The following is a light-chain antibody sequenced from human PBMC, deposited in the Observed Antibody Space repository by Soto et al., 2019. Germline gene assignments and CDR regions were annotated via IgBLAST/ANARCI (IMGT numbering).Light chain of an antibody. Sequence: EIVLTQSPGTLSLSPGERATLSCRASQSVSSSYLAWYQQKPGQAPRLLIYGASTRATGIPDRFSGSGSGTDFTLTISGLEPEDFGVYYWQQYGRSPETFGGGTKGDIK. J-gene: IGKJ4*02. CDR1: QSVSSSY. CDR2: GAS. V-gene: IGKV3-20*01. CDR3: QQYGRSPET.